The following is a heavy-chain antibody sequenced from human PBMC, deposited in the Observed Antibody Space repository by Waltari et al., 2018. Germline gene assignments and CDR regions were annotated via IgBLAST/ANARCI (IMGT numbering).Heavy chain of an antibody. J-gene: IGHJ6*02. CDR1: GYTFTSYG. CDR3: ARGGSSPYYYYYYGMDV. CDR2: ISAYKGNT. V-gene: IGHV1-18*01. D-gene: IGHD1-26*01. Sequence: QVQLVQSGAEVKKPGASVKVPCKASGYTFTSYGISWVRQAPGQGLEWRGWISAYKGNTKYAQKIQGIDTRTTDTSTSTAYMELRSLRSDDTAVYYCARGGSSPYYYYYYGMDVWGQGTTVTVSS.